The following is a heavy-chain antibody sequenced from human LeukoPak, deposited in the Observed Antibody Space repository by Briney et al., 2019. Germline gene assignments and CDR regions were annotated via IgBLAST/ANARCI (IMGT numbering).Heavy chain of an antibody. Sequence: PGGSLRLSCAASGFTFSSYGMHGVRQAPGKGLEWVAVICYDGSNKYYADPVKGRFTISRDNSKNTLYLQMNSLRAEDTAVYYCAKGSQTDAFDIWGQGTMVTVSS. CDR3: AKGSQTDAFDI. CDR1: GFTFSSYG. CDR2: ICYDGSNK. V-gene: IGHV3-33*06. D-gene: IGHD3-10*01. J-gene: IGHJ3*02.